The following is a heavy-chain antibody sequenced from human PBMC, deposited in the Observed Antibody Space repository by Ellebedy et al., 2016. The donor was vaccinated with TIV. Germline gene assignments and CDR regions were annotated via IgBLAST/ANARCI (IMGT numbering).Heavy chain of an antibody. CDR3: VRTHYDFWSGYSPNWFDP. Sequence: GGSLRLSXVASGFTFSSYSMNWVRQAPGKGLEWVSFISSTSSHIYYADSVKGRFTISRDNAKNSLYLQMNSLRAEDTAVYYCVRTHYDFWSGYSPNWFDPWGQGTLVTVSS. D-gene: IGHD3-3*01. CDR1: GFTFSSYS. V-gene: IGHV3-21*01. CDR2: ISSTSSHI. J-gene: IGHJ5*02.